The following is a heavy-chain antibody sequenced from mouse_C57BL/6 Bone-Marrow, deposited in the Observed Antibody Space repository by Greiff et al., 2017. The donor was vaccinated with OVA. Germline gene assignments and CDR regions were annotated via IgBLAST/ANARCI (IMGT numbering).Heavy chain of an antibody. CDR1: GFTFSDYG. D-gene: IGHD1-1*02. V-gene: IGHV5-17*01. CDR3: ARVLWGAY. CDR2: ISSGSSTI. J-gene: IGHJ3*01. Sequence: EVKVEESGGGLVKPGGSLKLSCAASGFTFSDYGMHWVRQAPEKGLEWVAYISSGSSTIYYADTVKGRFTISRDNAKNTLFLQMTSLRSEDTAMYYCARVLWGAYWGQGTLVTVSA.